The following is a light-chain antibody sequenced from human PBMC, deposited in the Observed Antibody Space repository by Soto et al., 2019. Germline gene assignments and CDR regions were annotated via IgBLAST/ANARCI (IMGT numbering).Light chain of an antibody. Sequence: QSVLTQPPSASGTPGQRVTISCSGSSSNIGTYTVNWYQQFPGTAPKLLIYNNDQRPSGVPDRFSGFKYGTAASLAISGLQSGDEAEYYCAAWDDSLSGLYVFGTGTKVTVL. CDR1: SSNIGTYT. V-gene: IGLV1-44*01. J-gene: IGLJ1*01. CDR3: AAWDDSLSGLYV. CDR2: NND.